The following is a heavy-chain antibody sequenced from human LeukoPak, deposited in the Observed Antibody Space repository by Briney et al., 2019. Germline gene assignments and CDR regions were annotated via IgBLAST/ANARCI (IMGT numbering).Heavy chain of an antibody. CDR1: GFTFSSYW. D-gene: IGHD3-9*01. Sequence: PGGSLRFSCAASGFTFSSYWMSWVRQAPGKGLEWVANIKQDGSEKYYVDSVKGRFTISRDNAKNSLYLQMNSLRAEDTAVYYCARDSDDNYFDYWGQGTLVTVSS. CDR2: IKQDGSEK. J-gene: IGHJ4*02. CDR3: ARDSDDNYFDY. V-gene: IGHV3-7*03.